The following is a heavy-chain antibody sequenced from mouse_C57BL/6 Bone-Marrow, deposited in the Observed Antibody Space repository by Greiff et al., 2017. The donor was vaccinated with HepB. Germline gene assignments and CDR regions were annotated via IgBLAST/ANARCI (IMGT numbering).Heavy chain of an antibody. Sequence: VKLQESGPELVKPGASVKISCKASGYAFSSSWMNWVKQRPGKGLEWIGRIYPGDGDTNYNGKFKGKATLTADKSSSTAYMQLSSLTSEDSAVYFCARSDGYYDYWGQGTTLTVSS. D-gene: IGHD2-3*01. CDR1: GYAFSSSW. V-gene: IGHV1-82*01. CDR3: ARSDGYYDY. CDR2: IYPGDGDT. J-gene: IGHJ2*01.